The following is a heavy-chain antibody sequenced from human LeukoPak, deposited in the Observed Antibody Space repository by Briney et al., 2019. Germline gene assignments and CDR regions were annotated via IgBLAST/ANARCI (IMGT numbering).Heavy chain of an antibody. V-gene: IGHV3-9*01. Sequence: PGRSLRLSCAASGFTFDDYAMHWVRQAPGKGLEWVSGISWNSGSIGYADSVKGRFTISRDNAKNSLYLQMNSLRAEDTATYYCARESNYYYDSSGFDYWGQGTLVTVSS. J-gene: IGHJ4*02. CDR3: ARESNYYYDSSGFDY. CDR1: GFTFDDYA. CDR2: ISWNSGSI. D-gene: IGHD3-22*01.